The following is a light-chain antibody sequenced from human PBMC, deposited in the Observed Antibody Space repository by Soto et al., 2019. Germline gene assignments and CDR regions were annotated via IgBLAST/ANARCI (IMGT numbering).Light chain of an antibody. CDR2: DAS. Sequence: VLTQSPGTLSLSPGEGATLSCRASQGVASDLAWYFQKPGQPPRLLIYDASIRATGIPDRISGSGSERDFTLTISSLEPDDAAVYYCQQYLNSPPTFGKGTKLDIK. J-gene: IGKJ1*01. CDR3: QQYLNSPPT. CDR1: QGVASD. V-gene: IGKV3-20*01.